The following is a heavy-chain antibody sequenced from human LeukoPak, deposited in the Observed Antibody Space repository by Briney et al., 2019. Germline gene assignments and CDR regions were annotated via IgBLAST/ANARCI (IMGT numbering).Heavy chain of an antibody. CDR2: IYHSGST. V-gene: IGHV4-30-2*01. Sequence: SETLSLTCAVSGGSISSGGYSWSWIRQPPGKGLEWIGYIYHSGSTYYTPSLKSRVTISVDRSKNQFSLKLSSVTAADTAVYYCARVGGELNWFDPWGQGTLVTVSS. D-gene: IGHD1-26*01. J-gene: IGHJ5*02. CDR3: ARVGGELNWFDP. CDR1: GGSISSGGYS.